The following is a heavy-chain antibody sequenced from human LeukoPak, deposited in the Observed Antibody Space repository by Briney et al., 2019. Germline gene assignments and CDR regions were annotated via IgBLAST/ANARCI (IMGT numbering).Heavy chain of an antibody. J-gene: IGHJ5*02. Sequence: SETLSLTCAVSGGSISSSNWWSWVRQPPGKGLEWIGEIYHSGSTNYNPSLKSRVTISVDKSKNQFSLKLSSVTAADTAVYYCARAARIVVVPAAIGWFDPWGQGTLVTVSS. V-gene: IGHV4-4*02. CDR3: ARAARIVVVPAAIGWFDP. D-gene: IGHD2-2*02. CDR1: GGSISSSNW. CDR2: IYHSGST.